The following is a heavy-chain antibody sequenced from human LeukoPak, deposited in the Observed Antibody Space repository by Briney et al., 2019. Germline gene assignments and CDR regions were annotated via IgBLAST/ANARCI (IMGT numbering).Heavy chain of an antibody. Sequence: PGGSLRLSCAASGFTFSSYAMSWVRQAPGKGLEWVPAISGSGGSTYYADSVKGRFTISRDNSKNTLYLQMNSLRAEDTAVYYCAKAGSSSSSPRGYFDYWGQGTLVTVSS. CDR2: ISGSGGST. CDR3: AKAGSSSSSPRGYFDY. J-gene: IGHJ4*02. CDR1: GFTFSSYA. D-gene: IGHD6-6*01. V-gene: IGHV3-23*01.